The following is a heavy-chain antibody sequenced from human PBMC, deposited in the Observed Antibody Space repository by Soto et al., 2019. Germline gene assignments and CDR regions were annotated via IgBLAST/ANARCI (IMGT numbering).Heavy chain of an antibody. V-gene: IGHV1-69-2*01. CDR3: ASSGSYNQPYKLNY. CDR1: GYTFTDYY. Sequence: EVQLVQSGAEVKKPGASVKISCKVSGYTFTDYYMPWVQQAPGKGLEWMGLVDLEDVETMYAEKFQGRVTITADTATDTAYMDLSSLRSEDTAVYYCASSGSYNQPYKLNYWGHRTLVTVSA. D-gene: IGHD1-26*01. J-gene: IGHJ4*01. CDR2: VDLEDVET.